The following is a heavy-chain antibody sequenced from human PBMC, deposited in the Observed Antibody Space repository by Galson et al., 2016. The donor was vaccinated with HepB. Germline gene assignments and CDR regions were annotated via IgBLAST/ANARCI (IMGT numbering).Heavy chain of an antibody. CDR3: ATSRVTGGRPFNY. V-gene: IGHV4-39*01. J-gene: IGHJ4*02. D-gene: IGHD2-21*02. Sequence: RQPPGKGLEWIGNMHYSGSSYYNPSLRSRVTISVGTSKNQFSLKLSSVTVADTAVFYCATSRVTGGRPFNYWGQGTLVTVSS. CDR2: MHYSGSS.